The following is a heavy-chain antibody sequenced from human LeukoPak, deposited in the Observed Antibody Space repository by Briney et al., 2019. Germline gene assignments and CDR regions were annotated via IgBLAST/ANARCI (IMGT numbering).Heavy chain of an antibody. D-gene: IGHD3-22*01. J-gene: IGHJ4*02. CDR1: GFTFSSYG. CDR2: IRYDGGNN. V-gene: IGHV3-30*02. CDR3: AKDLRPVVVITSYIFDY. Sequence: GGSLRLSCAASGFTFSSYGMHWVRQAPGKGLEWVAFIRYDGGNNYYADSVKGRLTISRDNSKNTLYLQMNSLRAEDTAAYYCAKDLRPVVVITSYIFDYWGQGTLVTVSS.